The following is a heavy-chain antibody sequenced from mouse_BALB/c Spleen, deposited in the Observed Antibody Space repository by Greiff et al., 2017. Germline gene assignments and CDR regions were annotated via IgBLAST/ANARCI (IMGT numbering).Heavy chain of an antibody. CDR1: GYAFTNYL. J-gene: IGHJ2*01. CDR2: INPGSGGT. V-gene: IGHV1-54*01. Sequence: VQLQESGAELVRPGTSVKVSCKASGYAFTNYLIEWVKQRPGQGLEWIGVINPGSGGTNYNEKFKGKATLTADKSSSTAYMQLSSLTSDDSAVYFCATGFDYWGQGTTLTVSS. CDR3: ATGFDY.